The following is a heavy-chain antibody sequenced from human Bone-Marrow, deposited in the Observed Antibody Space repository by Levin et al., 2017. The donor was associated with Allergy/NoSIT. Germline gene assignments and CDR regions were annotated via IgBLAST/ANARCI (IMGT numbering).Heavy chain of an antibody. Sequence: SVKVSCKASGGTFSTNGVIWVRQAPGQGLEWMGGILLAYGAANYAQKFKDRVTITADDSTSTAYMELSSLRSEETAVYYCARDRNWATMRRGLHYGMDVWGQGTMVTVSS. J-gene: IGHJ6*02. V-gene: IGHV1-69*13. D-gene: IGHD3-10*01. CDR3: ARDRNWATMRRGLHYGMDV. CDR1: GGTFSTNG. CDR2: ILLAYGAA.